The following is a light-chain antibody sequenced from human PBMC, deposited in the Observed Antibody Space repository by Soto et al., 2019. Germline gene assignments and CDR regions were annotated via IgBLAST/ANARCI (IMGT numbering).Light chain of an antibody. CDR3: YQRYSFPFT. V-gene: IGKV1-39*01. J-gene: IGKJ3*01. Sequence: DIQMTQSPSSLSASVGDRVTITCRASQSISSSLNWYQEKLGKAPKFLIHAATSLQSGVPSRFSGSGSGKYFTITIRSLQPEDFATYYCYQRYSFPFTFGPGTKVDMK. CDR1: QSISSS. CDR2: AAT.